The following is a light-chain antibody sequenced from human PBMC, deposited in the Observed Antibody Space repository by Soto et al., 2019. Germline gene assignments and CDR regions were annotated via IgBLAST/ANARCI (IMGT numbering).Light chain of an antibody. J-gene: IGKJ1*01. CDR1: ETVSSYL. V-gene: IGKV3-20*01. Sequence: DIVLTHSPVTLSLSPGDIATLSCRASETVSSYLLWYQQKPGQDPRLLIYGASSRATGIPDRFSGSGSGTDFTLTISRLEPEDFAVYYCQQYGSSPWTFGQGTKVDIK. CDR3: QQYGSSPWT. CDR2: GAS.